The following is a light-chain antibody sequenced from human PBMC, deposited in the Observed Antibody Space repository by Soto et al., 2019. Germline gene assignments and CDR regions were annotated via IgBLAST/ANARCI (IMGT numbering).Light chain of an antibody. CDR1: QTISSW. J-gene: IGKJ1*01. V-gene: IGKV1-5*03. Sequence: DIQMTQSPSTLSGSVGDRVTITCRASQTISSWLAWYQQKPGKAPKXLIYKASTLKSGVPSRFSGSGSGTELTITISSLQPDDFATYDCQHYNSYSEAFGQGTKVDIK. CDR2: KAS. CDR3: QHYNSYSEA.